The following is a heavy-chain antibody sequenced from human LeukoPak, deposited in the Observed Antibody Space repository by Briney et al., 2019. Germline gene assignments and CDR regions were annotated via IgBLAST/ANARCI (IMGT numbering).Heavy chain of an antibody. J-gene: IGHJ4*02. CDR2: LSYDGSNK. D-gene: IGHD5-18*01. CDR3: ARGWDTAMYFDY. CDR1: GFTFSSYA. V-gene: IGHV3-30*04. Sequence: PGGSLRLSCAASGFTFSSYAIHWVRQAPGKGPEWLSVLSYDGSNKYYADFVKGRFTISRDNSKKTLYLQMNSLRAEDTAVYYCARGWDTAMYFDYWGQGTLVTVSS.